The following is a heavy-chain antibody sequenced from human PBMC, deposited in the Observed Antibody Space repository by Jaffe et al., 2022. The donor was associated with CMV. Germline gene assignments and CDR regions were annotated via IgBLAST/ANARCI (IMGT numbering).Heavy chain of an antibody. J-gene: IGHJ4*02. D-gene: IGHD3-22*01. CDR2: IRSKAYGGTT. V-gene: IGHV3-49*04. Sequence: EVQLVESGGGLVQPGRSLRLSCTASGFTFGDYAMSWVRQAPGKGLEWVGFIRSKAYGGTTEYAASVKGRFTISRDDSKSIAYLQMNSLKTEDTAVYYCTRNPHDYYDSSGYYTTDYWGQGTLVTVSS. CDR3: TRNPHDYYDSSGYYTTDY. CDR1: GFTFGDYA.